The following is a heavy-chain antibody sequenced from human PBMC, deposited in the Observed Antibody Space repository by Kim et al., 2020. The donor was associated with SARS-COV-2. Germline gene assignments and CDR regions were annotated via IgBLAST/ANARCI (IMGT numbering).Heavy chain of an antibody. CDR3: ARAGQSYGSGCYFSLYYYYGMDV. CDR2: MNPNSGNT. D-gene: IGHD3-10*01. J-gene: IGHJ6*02. CDR1: GYTFTSFD. V-gene: IGHV1-8*01. Sequence: ASVKVSCKASGYTFTSFDINWVRQATGEGLEWMGWMNPNSGNTGYAQKFQGRVTMTRNTSISTAYMELSSLRSEDTAVYYCARAGQSYGSGCYFSLYYYYGMDVWRRGTTFTVSS.